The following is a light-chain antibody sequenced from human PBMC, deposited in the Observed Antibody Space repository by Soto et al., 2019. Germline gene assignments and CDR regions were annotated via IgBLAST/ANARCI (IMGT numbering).Light chain of an antibody. J-gene: IGLJ1*01. CDR1: SSDVGGNKY. CDR2: DVS. Sequence: QSALTQPASVSGSPGQSITISCTGTSSDVGGNKYVSWYQQYPGKAPKLMICDVSNRPSGVSNRFSGSKSGNTASLTISGLQAEDEADYYCSAFTVSSYVCGTGTRSPS. V-gene: IGLV2-14*03. CDR3: SAFTVSSYV.